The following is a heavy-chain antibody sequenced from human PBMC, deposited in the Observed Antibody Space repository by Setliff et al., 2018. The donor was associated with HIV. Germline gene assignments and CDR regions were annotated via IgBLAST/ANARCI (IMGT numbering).Heavy chain of an antibody. CDR1: GGSINSRGDY. CDR2: IYYTGST. J-gene: IGHJ4*02. CDR3: ARVPLTGDSGGGRYFDY. D-gene: IGHD7-27*01. V-gene: IGHV4-31*03. Sequence: PSETLSLTCTVSGGSINSRGDYWSWVRQHPGKGLEWIGYIYYTGSTYSNPSLQSRVRISVDTSKNQFSLKLSSVTAADTAVYYCARVPLTGDSGGGRYFDYWGQGTLVTVS.